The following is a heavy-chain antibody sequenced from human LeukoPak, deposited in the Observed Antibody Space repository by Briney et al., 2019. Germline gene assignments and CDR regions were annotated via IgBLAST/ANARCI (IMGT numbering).Heavy chain of an antibody. CDR1: GYTFTGDY. CDR2: FNPNSTRT. V-gene: IGHV1-2*02. D-gene: IGHD6-13*01. Sequence: GASVKVSCKGSGYTFTGDYMHWVRQAPGPGLERVGWFNPNSTRTNYAQKFPGSVTMTRDTSISPAYLDLSRLRSADTAVYYCARDGTSSSWYGEFDYWGQGTLVTVSS. CDR3: ARDGTSSSWYGEFDY. J-gene: IGHJ4*02.